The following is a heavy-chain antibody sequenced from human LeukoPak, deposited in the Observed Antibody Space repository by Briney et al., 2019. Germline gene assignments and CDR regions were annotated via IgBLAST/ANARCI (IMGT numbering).Heavy chain of an antibody. CDR1: GGSITSYY. Sequence: PSETLSLTCTVSGGSITSYYWNWIWQPPGKGLEWIGYIHYSGGTNYHPSVNSRVTMSVDTSKNQFSLRLTSVTAADTAVYYCARVSRWAEAIDYWGQGTLVTVSS. CDR3: ARVSRWAEAIDY. CDR2: IHYSGGT. J-gene: IGHJ4*02. V-gene: IGHV4-59*01. D-gene: IGHD1-26*01.